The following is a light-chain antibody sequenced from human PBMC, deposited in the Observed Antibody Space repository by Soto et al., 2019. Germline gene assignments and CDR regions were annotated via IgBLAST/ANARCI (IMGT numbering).Light chain of an antibody. Sequence: EIVMTQSPATLSVSQGARATLSCRASQSVSSNLAWYQEKPGQAPRLLIYGASTRATGIPARFSGSASGTEFTLTISSLQSEDFAVYDCQQRSNWKITFGQGTRLEIK. CDR1: QSVSSN. CDR3: QQRSNWKIT. V-gene: IGKV3-15*01. CDR2: GAS. J-gene: IGKJ5*01.